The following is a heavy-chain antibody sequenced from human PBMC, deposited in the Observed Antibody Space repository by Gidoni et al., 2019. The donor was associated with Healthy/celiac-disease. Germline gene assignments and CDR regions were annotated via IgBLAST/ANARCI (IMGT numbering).Heavy chain of an antibody. D-gene: IGHD3-22*01. CDR3: ASRGYYDSSGYFPFDY. J-gene: IGHJ4*02. Sequence: QLQLQESGPGLVKPSETLSLTCTVSGGSISSRSYYWGWIRQPPGKGLEWIGSIYYSGSTYYNPSLKSRVTISVDTSKNQFSLKLSSVTAADTAVYYCASRGYYDSSGYFPFDYWGQGTLVTVSS. CDR1: GGSISSRSYY. CDR2: IYYSGST. V-gene: IGHV4-39*07.